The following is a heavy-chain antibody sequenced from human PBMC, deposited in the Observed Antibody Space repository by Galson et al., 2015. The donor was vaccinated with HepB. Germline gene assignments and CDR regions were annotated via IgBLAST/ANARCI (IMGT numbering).Heavy chain of an antibody. CDR1: GYSFTNYW. J-gene: IGHJ3*02. Sequence: QSGAEVKKPGESLTISCPASGYSFTNYWIGWVRQMPGKGLEYMGLIYPDDSDDRYSPSFQGQVTISADKSINTAYLHWSSLKASDTAIYFCARRTLDMWGQGTMVTVSS. V-gene: IGHV5-51*01. CDR2: IYPDDSDD. CDR3: ARRTLDM.